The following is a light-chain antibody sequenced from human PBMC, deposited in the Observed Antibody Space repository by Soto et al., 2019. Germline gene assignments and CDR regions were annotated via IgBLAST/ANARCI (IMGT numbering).Light chain of an antibody. CDR1: SSNIGARYD. J-gene: IGLJ2*01. CDR2: GNT. V-gene: IGLV1-40*01. Sequence: QSVLTQQPSVSGAPGQRVTISCTGSSSNIGARYDVHWYQQLPGTAPKLLIYGNTNRPSGVPDRFSGSKSGTSASLAITGLQAEDEADYYCQSYDSSLSGMVFGGGTKLTVL. CDR3: QSYDSSLSGMV.